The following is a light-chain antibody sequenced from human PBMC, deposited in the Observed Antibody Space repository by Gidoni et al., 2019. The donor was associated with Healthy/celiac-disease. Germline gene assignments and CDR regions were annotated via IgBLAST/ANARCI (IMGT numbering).Light chain of an antibody. V-gene: IGKV3-11*01. J-gene: IGKJ4*01. Sequence: EIVLPQSPATLSLSPGERATLSCRASQSVSSYLAWYQQKPGQAPRLLIYDASRFSGSGSGTDFTLTISSLEPEDFAVYYCQQRSNWPRLTFGGGTKVEIK. CDR3: QQRSNWPRLT. CDR2: DAS. CDR1: QSVSSY.